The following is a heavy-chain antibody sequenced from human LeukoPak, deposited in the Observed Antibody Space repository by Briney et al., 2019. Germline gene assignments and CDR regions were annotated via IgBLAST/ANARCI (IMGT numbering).Heavy chain of an antibody. J-gene: IGHJ4*02. Sequence: GESLKISCQGSGYSFTSYWIGWVRQMPGKGLEWMGIIYPGDSDTRYSPSFQGQVTISADKSISTAYLQWSSLKASDTAMYYCARQGNDILTGYLFEGDYWGQGTLVTVSS. CDR3: ARQGNDILTGYLFEGDY. V-gene: IGHV5-51*01. CDR1: GYSFTSYW. D-gene: IGHD3-9*01. CDR2: IYPGDSDT.